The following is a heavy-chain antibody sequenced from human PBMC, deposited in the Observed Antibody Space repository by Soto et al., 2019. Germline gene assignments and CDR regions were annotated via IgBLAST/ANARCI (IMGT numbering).Heavy chain of an antibody. V-gene: IGHV3-21*01. J-gene: IGHJ6*02. CDR2: ISSGSSDT. D-gene: IGHD2-15*01. CDR3: ARDRGYDAHDYYYNAMDV. CDR1: GFTFSRVS. Sequence: GSLRLSCEASGFTFSRVSMNWVRQVPGKGLEWVASISSGSSDTWYADPVKGRFTISRDNAKNSLYLQMNSLRAEDTAVYYCARDRGYDAHDYYYNAMDVWGQGTMVTVSS.